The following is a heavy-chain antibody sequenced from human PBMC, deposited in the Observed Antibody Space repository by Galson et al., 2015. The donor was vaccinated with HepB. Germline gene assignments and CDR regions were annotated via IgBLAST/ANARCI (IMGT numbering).Heavy chain of an antibody. CDR2: TVSDGSDT. D-gene: IGHD6-6*01. Sequence: SLRLSCAASGFTFTSYWMHWVRQAPGKGLEWVSRTVSDGSDTTYADSVKGRFTISRDNARNTLYLQMNSLRAEDTAVYYCARDEYHKKQDSWGQGTLVTVSS. V-gene: IGHV3-74*01. J-gene: IGHJ4*02. CDR3: ARDEYHKKQDS. CDR1: GFTFTSYW.